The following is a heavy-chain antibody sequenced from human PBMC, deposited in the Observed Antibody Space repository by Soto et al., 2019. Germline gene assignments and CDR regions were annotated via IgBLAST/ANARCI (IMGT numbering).Heavy chain of an antibody. J-gene: IGHJ4*01. V-gene: IGHV3-30*18. CDR3: ANXTLQHKGPNGSSRQRAY. D-gene: IGHD2-8*01. CDR1: GFTVRSYG. Sequence: PGGSLRLSCAASGFTVRSYGIRWVRQPPGKGLEWVAVISYDGSHKFYADSVKGRFTLSRDVSKGTLYLQMNSLRAEDTAVYYCANXTLQHKGPNGSSRQRAYWGPGTLVTVAS. CDR2: ISYDGSHK.